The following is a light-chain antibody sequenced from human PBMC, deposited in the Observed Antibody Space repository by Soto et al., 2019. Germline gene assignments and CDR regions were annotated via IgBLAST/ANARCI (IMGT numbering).Light chain of an antibody. CDR3: MQGTHWPIT. V-gene: IGKV2-28*01. Sequence: DIVMTQSPLSLPVTPGEPASIACRSSQSLLHSNGYNYLDWYLQKPVQSPQLLIYLGSNRDSGVPARFSGSGSGTDFALKISRVEAEDVGVYYCMQGTHWPITFGQGTRLEI. CDR1: QSLLHSNGYNY. CDR2: LGS. J-gene: IGKJ5*01.